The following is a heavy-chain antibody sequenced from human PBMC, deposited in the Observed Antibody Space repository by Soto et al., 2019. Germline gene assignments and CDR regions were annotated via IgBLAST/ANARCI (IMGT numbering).Heavy chain of an antibody. J-gene: IGHJ5*02. CDR1: GYTFTSYD. D-gene: IGHD3-10*01. V-gene: IGHV1-8*01. CDR2: MNPNSGNT. CDR3: ARAPRTSMVRGVIGWFDP. Sequence: ASVKVSCKASGYTFTSYDINWVRQATGQGLEWMGWMNPNSGNTGYAQKFQGRVTMTRNTSISTAYMELSSLRSEDTAVYYCARAPRTSMVRGVIGWFDPWGQGTLVTVSS.